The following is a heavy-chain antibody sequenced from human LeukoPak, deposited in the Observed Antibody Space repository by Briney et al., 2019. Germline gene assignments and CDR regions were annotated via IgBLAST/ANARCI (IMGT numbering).Heavy chain of an antibody. V-gene: IGHV1-18*01. CDR2: ISAYNGNT. J-gene: IGHJ4*02. Sequence: ASVKVSCRASGYTFTTYGITWVRQAPGQGFEWMGWISAYNGNTNYVQNLQGRVSLTTDTSTTTVYMELRSLRSDDTAVYYCARNPFDYWGQGTLVTVSS. CDR1: GYTFTTYG. CDR3: ARNPFDY.